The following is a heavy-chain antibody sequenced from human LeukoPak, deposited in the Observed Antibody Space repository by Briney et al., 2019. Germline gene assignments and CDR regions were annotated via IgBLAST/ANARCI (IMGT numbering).Heavy chain of an antibody. CDR3: AKDLLAVAGTSGSFHY. CDR2: ISYDGSNK. V-gene: IGHV3-30*18. J-gene: IGHJ4*02. D-gene: IGHD6-19*01. CDR1: GFTFSSSG. Sequence: GGSLRLSCAASGFTFSSSGMHWVRQAPGKGLDWVAAISYDGSNKYYEDSVKGRFTISRDNSKNTLYLQMNSLRAEDTALYYCAKDLLAVAGTSGSFHYWGQGTLVTVSS.